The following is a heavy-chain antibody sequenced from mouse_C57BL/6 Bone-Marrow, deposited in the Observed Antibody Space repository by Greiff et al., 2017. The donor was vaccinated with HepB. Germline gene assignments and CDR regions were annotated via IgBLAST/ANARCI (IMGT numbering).Heavy chain of an antibody. D-gene: IGHD2-4*01. CDR1: GFNIKDDY. J-gene: IGHJ3*01. V-gene: IGHV14-4*01. Sequence: EVQLQQSGAELVRPGASVKLSCTASGFNIKDDYMHWVKQRPEQGLEWIGWIDPENGDTEYASKFQGKATITADTSSNTAYLQLSSLTSEDTAVYYCTKYDYDAAWFAYGGQGTLVTVSA. CDR3: TKYDYDAAWFAY. CDR2: IDPENGDT.